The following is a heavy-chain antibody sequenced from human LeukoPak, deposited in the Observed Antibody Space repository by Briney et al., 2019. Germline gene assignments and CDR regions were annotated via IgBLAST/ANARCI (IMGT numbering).Heavy chain of an antibody. CDR1: GFTFSSHW. J-gene: IGHJ6*02. V-gene: IGHV3-7*01. CDR2: IKEDGSEK. Sequence: PGGSLRLSCAASGFTFSSHWMSWVRQAPGKGLEWMANIKEDGSEKYYVDSVKGRFTISGDNAKKSLYLQMNSLRAEDTAVYYCARGDYGDYGNYYYYGMDVWGQGTTVTVSS. CDR3: ARGDYGDYGNYYYYGMDV. D-gene: IGHD4-17*01.